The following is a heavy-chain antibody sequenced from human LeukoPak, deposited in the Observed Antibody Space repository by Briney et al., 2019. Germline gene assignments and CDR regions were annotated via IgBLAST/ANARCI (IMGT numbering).Heavy chain of an antibody. D-gene: IGHD3-9*01. CDR1: GFTFSSYA. Sequence: GGSLRLSCAAPGFTFSSYAMRWGRQAPGEGVEWVSAISGSGGSTYYADSVKGRFTISRDNSKNTLYLQMNSLRAEDTAVYYCAKLLIPIHYFDYWGQGTLVTVSS. V-gene: IGHV3-23*01. J-gene: IGHJ4*02. CDR2: ISGSGGST. CDR3: AKLLIPIHYFDY.